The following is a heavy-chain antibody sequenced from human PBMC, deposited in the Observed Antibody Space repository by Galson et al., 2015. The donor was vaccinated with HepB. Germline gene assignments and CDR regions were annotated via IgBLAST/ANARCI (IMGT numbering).Heavy chain of an antibody. CDR2: IYSGGST. D-gene: IGHD1-1*01. CDR3: ARDRTFDY. V-gene: IGHV3-66*01. J-gene: IGHJ4*02. Sequence: SLRLSCAASGFTVSSNYMNWVRQAPGKGLEWVSVIYSGGSTYYADSVKGRFTISRDNSKNTLYLQMNSLRAEDTAVYYCARDRTFDYWGQGTLVAVSS. CDR1: GFTVSSNY.